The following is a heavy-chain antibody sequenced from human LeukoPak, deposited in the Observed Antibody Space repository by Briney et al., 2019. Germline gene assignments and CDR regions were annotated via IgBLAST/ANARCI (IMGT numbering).Heavy chain of an antibody. CDR2: INSDGSNT. J-gene: IGHJ4*02. D-gene: IGHD2/OR15-2a*01. Sequence: AGGSLRLSCSASGFTFSRYWMHWVRQAPGKGLVWVSRINSDGSNTSSADSVKGRFTISRDNAKNTLYLQMNSLRAEDTAVYYCARGWRGNFDYWGQGTLVTVSS. CDR3: ARGWRGNFDY. CDR1: GFTFSRYW. V-gene: IGHV3-74*01.